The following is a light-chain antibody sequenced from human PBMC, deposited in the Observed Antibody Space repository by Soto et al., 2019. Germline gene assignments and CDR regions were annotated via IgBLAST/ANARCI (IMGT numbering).Light chain of an antibody. V-gene: IGLV4-69*01. Sequence: QPVLTQSPSASVSPGASVKLTCTLSSGHSDYAIAWHQQQPEKGPRYLMKVTSDGSHTKGDGIPDRFSGSSSGADRYLTISSLRSDDEADYYCQAWGTGGVFGGGTKLTVL. J-gene: IGLJ3*02. CDR2: VTSDGSH. CDR1: SGHSDYA. CDR3: QAWGTGGV.